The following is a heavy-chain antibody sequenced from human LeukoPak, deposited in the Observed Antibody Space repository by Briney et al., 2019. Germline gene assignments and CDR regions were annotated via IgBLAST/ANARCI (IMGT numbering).Heavy chain of an antibody. CDR3: TRGGYCGADNCYSGGDYFDP. J-gene: IGHJ5*02. D-gene: IGHD2-15*01. CDR2: INSDGSRR. Sequence: GGSLRLSCAASGFNVSIYWMHWVRQAPGKGLVWVSRINSDGSRRMYADSVKGRFTISRDNAKNTLYLQMNSLRAEDTATYFCTRGGYCGADNCYSGGDYFDPWGQGTLVTASS. CDR1: GFNVSIYW. V-gene: IGHV3-74*03.